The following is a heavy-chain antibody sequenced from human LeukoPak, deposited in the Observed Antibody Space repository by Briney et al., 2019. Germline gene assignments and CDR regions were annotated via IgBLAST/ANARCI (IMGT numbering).Heavy chain of an antibody. V-gene: IGHV4-39*01. D-gene: IGHD5-18*01. CDR2: IYYSGST. J-gene: IGHJ6*02. CDR3: ARRQLAYYYGMDV. CDR1: GGSISSSSYY. Sequence: SETLSLTCTVSGGSISSSSYYWGWIRQPPGKGLEWIGSIYYSGSTYYSPSLKSRVTISVDTSKNQFSLKLSSVTAADTAVYYCARRQLAYYYGMDVWGQGTTVTVSS.